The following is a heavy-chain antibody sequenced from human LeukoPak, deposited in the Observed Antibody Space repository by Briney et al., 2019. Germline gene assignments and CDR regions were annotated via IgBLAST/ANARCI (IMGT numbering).Heavy chain of an antibody. V-gene: IGHV3-74*01. J-gene: IGHJ4*02. CDR2: INGDGSTT. D-gene: IGHD3-10*01. CDR3: ARDRGSTEFDY. Sequence: GGSLRLSCAASGFTFSSNWMHWVRHAPGEGLVWVSRINGDGSTTSYADSVKGRFTISRDNAKNTLYLQMNSLRAEDTAVYYCARDRGSTEFDYWGQGTLVTVSS. CDR1: GFTFSSNW.